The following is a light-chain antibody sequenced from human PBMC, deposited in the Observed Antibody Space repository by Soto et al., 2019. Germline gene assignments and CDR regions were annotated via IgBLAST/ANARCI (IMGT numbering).Light chain of an antibody. V-gene: IGLV2-11*01. CDR2: DVT. CDR3: CSYAGSSLWV. J-gene: IGLJ3*02. Sequence: QSALTQPRSVSGSPGQAVTISCTGTSSDVGGSNYVSWYQQHPGKAPKLVIYDVTRRPSVVPDRFSGSKSGNTASLTISGLQAEDEADYYCCSYAGSSLWVFGGGTKLTVL. CDR1: SSDVGGSNY.